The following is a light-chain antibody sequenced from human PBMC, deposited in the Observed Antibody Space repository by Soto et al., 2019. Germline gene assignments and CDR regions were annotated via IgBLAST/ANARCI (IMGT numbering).Light chain of an antibody. V-gene: IGLV2-14*01. J-gene: IGLJ2*01. CDR3: SSYTSSSTLDVV. Sequence: QSVLTQPASVSGSPGQSITISCTGTSSDVGGYNYVSWYQPHPGKAPKLMIYEVSNRPSGVSNRFSGSKSGNTASLTISGLQAEDEADYYCSSYTSSSTLDVVFGGGTKLTVL. CDR1: SSDVGGYNY. CDR2: EVS.